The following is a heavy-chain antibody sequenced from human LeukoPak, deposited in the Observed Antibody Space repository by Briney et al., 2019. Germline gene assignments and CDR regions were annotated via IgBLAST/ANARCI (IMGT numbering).Heavy chain of an antibody. J-gene: IGHJ6*03. CDR1: GFTFDDYA. CDR3: AKVGGSKYYYYYYMDV. V-gene: IGHV3-9*01. CDR2: ISWNSGSI. Sequence: PGGSLRLSCAASGFTFDDYAMHWVRQAPGKGLERVSGISWNSGSIGYADSVKGRFTISRDNAKNSLYLQMNSLRAEDTALYYCAKVGGSKYYYYYYMDVWGKGTTVTVSS. D-gene: IGHD3-10*01.